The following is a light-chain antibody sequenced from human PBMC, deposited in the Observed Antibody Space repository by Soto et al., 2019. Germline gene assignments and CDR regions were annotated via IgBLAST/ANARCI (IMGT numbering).Light chain of an antibody. CDR3: CAYAGSNNLV. J-gene: IGLJ2*01. CDR1: SSDVGSYNL. CDR2: EGN. V-gene: IGLV2-23*01. Sequence: QSALTQPASVSGSPGQSITISCTGTSSDVGSYNLVSWYQQHPGKAPKLMIYEGNKRPSGVSNRFSASKSGNTASLTISGLQAEDEADYYCCAYAGSNNLVFGGGTNLTVL.